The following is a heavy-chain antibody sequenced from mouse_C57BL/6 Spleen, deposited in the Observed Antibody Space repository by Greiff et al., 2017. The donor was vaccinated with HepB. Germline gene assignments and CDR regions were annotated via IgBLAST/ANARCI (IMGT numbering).Heavy chain of an antibody. D-gene: IGHD2-10*01. Sequence: VQLQQPGAELVRPGSSVKLSCKASGYTFTSYWMHWVKQRPIQGLEWIGNIDPSDSETHYNQKFKDKATLTVDKSSSTAYMQLSSLTSEDSAVYYCAREGAYYDWYFDVWGTGTTVTVSS. J-gene: IGHJ1*03. CDR2: IDPSDSET. CDR1: GYTFTSYW. V-gene: IGHV1-52*01. CDR3: AREGAYYDWYFDV.